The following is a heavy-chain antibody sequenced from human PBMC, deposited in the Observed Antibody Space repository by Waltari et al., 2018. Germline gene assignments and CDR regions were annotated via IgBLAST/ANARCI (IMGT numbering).Heavy chain of an antibody. Sequence: QLQLQESGPGLVKPSETLSLTCTVSGGSIRSSSYYWGWIRQPPGKGLEWIGSIYYSVSTSYHPSLKSRVTIPVATTKHPLSLKLTSVTAAVTAVYYCARFMYDDPELDPFAIWGQGTMVTLSS. CDR2: IYYSVST. J-gene: IGHJ3*02. CDR1: GGSIRSSSYY. CDR3: ARFMYDDPELDPFAI. V-gene: IGHV4-39*07. D-gene: IGHD3-22*01.